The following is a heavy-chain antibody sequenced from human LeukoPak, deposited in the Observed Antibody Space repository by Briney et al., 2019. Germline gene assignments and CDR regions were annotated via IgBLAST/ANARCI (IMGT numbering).Heavy chain of an antibody. CDR3: ARDHDYGDYDY. D-gene: IGHD4-17*01. CDR1: GYTFTHYK. V-gene: IGHV1-18*01. J-gene: IGHJ4*02. Sequence: ASVKVSCKASGYTFTHYKLSWVRQAPGQGLEWMGWISAYNGNTNYAQKLQGRVTMTTDTSTSTAYMELRSLRSDDTAVYYCARDHDYGDYDYWGQGTLVTVSS. CDR2: ISAYNGNT.